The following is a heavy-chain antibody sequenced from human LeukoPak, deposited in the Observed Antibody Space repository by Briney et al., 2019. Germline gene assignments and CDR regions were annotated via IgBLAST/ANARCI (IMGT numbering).Heavy chain of an antibody. Sequence: PSETLSLTCAVHGGSLSSYYWNWIRQSPGRGLEWIGEIHHSGSTKYNPSLKSRCTMSLDTSKNQLSLTATSVMAADAAVYYCARGSLRYKCDVVDVRAFYYYCYMDVWGKGTTVAVSS. J-gene: IGHJ6*03. CDR2: IHHSGST. CDR3: ARGSLRYKCDVVDVRAFYYYCYMDV. D-gene: IGHD3-9*01. CDR1: GGSLSSYY. V-gene: IGHV4-34*01.